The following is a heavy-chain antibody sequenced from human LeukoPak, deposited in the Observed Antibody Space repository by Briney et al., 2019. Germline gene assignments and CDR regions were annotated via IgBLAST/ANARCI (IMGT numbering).Heavy chain of an antibody. CDR1: GSIFTSYW. J-gene: IGHJ4*02. CDR2: IFPGDADT. V-gene: IGHV5-51*01. D-gene: IGHD6-13*01. Sequence: GASLQISSQGSGSIFTSYWNGWVRRLPGKGLEWMGIIFPGDADTRYSPSFQGQVTISVDKSTSPSYLQWSSLKASDTAMYYCAVMGHLAAAGYYFDYWGQGTLVTVSS. CDR3: AVMGHLAAAGYYFDY.